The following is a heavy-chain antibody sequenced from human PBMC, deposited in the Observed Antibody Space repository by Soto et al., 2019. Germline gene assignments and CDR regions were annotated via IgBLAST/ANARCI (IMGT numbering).Heavy chain of an antibody. CDR1: EFTFRRYW. CDR2: ISGDGSST. V-gene: IGHV3-74*01. D-gene: IGHD1-7*01. CDR3: ARSLPGTYGAFDL. Sequence: PGGSLRLSCAASEFTFRRYWMQWVRQSPGKGLVWVSRISGDGSSTTYADSVRGRFTISRDNAKNTVYLQMDSLRAEDTAVYYCARSLPGTYGAFDLWGQGTMVTVSS. J-gene: IGHJ3*01.